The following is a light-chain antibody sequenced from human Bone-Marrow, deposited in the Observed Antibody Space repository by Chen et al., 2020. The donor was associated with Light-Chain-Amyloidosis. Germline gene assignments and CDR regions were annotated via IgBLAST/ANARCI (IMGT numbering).Light chain of an antibody. J-gene: IGKJ1*01. CDR2: GAS. CDR3: QQDKNWPLT. Sequence: VMTQAPVALSVSPGDTATLSCRASQSIRGNLAWYQQRTGQAPRLLIYGASARATRIPARFSGSGFETDFTRTISTIQSEYFSVYYCQQDKNWPLTFGQWTRVDIK. CDR1: QSIRGN. V-gene: IGKV3-15*01.